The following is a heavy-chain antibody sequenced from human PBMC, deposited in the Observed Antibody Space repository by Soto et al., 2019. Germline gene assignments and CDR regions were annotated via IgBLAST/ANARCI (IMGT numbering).Heavy chain of an antibody. CDR2: ISSTTNYI. Sequence: EVQLVESGGGLVKPGGSLRLSCAASGFTFTRYSMNWVRQAPGKGLEWVSSISSTTNYIYYGDSMKGRFTISRDNAKKSLYLEMNGRRAEDTAVYYGARESEDLTSNFDYWGQGPLVTVSS. V-gene: IGHV3-21*01. J-gene: IGHJ4*02. CDR3: ARESEDLTSNFDY. CDR1: GFTFTRYS.